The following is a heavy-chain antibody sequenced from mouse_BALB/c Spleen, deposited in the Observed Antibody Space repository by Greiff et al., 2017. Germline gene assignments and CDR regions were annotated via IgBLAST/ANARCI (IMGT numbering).Heavy chain of an antibody. CDR2: ISYSGST. J-gene: IGHJ4*01. V-gene: IGHV3-2*02. Sequence: EVHLVESGPGLVKPSQSLSLTCTVTGYSITSDYAWNWIRQFPENKLEWMGYISYSGSTSYNPSLKSRISITRDTSKNQFFLQLNSVTTEDTATYYCARESGNYPYAMDYWGQGTSVTVSS. D-gene: IGHD2-1*01. CDR1: GYSITSDYA. CDR3: ARESGNYPYAMDY.